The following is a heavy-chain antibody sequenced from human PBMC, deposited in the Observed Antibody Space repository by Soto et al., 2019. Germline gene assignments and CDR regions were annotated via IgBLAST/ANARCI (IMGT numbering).Heavy chain of an antibody. CDR3: ARGTGVPNVVVVPAAIGSYYYMDV. J-gene: IGHJ6*03. V-gene: IGHV4-34*01. CDR2: INHSGST. D-gene: IGHD2-2*02. CDR1: GGSFSGYY. Sequence: TSETLSLTCAVYGGSFSGYYWSLIRQPPGKGLEWIGEINHSGSTNYNPSLKSRVTISVDTSKNQFSLKPSSVTAADTAVYYCARGTGVPNVVVVPAAIGSYYYMDVWGKGTTVTVSS.